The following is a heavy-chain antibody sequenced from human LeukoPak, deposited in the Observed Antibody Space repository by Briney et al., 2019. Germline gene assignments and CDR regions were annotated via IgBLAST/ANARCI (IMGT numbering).Heavy chain of an antibody. CDR2: ISSSGSTI. Sequence: GGSLRLSCAASGFTFSDYYMSWIRQAPGKGLEWVSYISSSGSTIYYADSVKGRFTISRDNAKNSLYLQMNSLRAEDTAVYYCCIAAAGNYYYYMDVWGKGTTVTVSS. CDR1: GFTFSDYY. D-gene: IGHD6-13*01. J-gene: IGHJ6*03. CDR3: CIAAAGNYYYYMDV. V-gene: IGHV3-11*04.